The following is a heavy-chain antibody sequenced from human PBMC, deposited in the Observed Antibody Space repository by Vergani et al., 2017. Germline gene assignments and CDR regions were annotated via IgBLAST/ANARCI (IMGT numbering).Heavy chain of an antibody. J-gene: IGHJ4*02. CDR1: GYTFTGYY. D-gene: IGHD5-18*01. V-gene: IGHV1-2*02. Sequence: QVQLVQSGAEVKKPGSSVKVSCKASGYTFTGYYMHWVRQAPGQGLEWMGWINPNSGGTNYAQKFQGRVTMTRDTSISTAYMELSRLRSDDTAVYYCARGGPNSYGPYYFDYWGQGTLVTVSS. CDR2: INPNSGGT. CDR3: ARGGPNSYGPYYFDY.